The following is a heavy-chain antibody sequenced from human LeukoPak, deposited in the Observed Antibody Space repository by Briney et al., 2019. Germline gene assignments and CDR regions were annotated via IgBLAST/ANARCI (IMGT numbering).Heavy chain of an antibody. D-gene: IGHD6-13*01. CDR1: GGSISSSSYY. J-gene: IGHJ4*02. CDR3: AGHLAERDY. Sequence: PSETLSLTCTVSGGSISSSSYYWGWIRQPPGKGLEWIGSIYYSGSTYYNPSLKSRVTISVDTSKNQFSLKLSSVTAADTAVYYCAGHLAERDYWGQGTLVTVSS. CDR2: IYYSGST. V-gene: IGHV4-39*01.